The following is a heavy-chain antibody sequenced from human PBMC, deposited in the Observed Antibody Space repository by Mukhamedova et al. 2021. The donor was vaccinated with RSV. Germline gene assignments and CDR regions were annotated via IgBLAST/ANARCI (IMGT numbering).Heavy chain of an antibody. J-gene: IGHJ6*02. Sequence: VSAISGSGGSTYYADSVKGRFTIARDNSKNTLYLQMNSLRAEDTAVYYCAKVPYGDYAVDVWGQGTTVTVSS. CDR3: AKVPYGDYAVDV. D-gene: IGHD4-17*01. CDR2: ISGSGGST. V-gene: IGHV3-23*01.